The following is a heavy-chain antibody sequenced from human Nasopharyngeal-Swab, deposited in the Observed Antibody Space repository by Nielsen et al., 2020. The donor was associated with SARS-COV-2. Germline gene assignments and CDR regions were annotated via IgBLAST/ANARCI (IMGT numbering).Heavy chain of an antibody. V-gene: IGHV4-34*01. CDR3: ARFGVSGDGFDY. D-gene: IGHD3-10*01. Sequence: SETLSLTCAVYGGSFNGYYWSWIRQPPGKGLEWIGEINHSGSTNYTPSLKSRVTISVDRSKNHLSLKLSSVTVADTAVYYCARFGVSGDGFDYWGQGTLVTVSS. CDR2: INHSGST. J-gene: IGHJ4*02. CDR1: GGSFNGYY.